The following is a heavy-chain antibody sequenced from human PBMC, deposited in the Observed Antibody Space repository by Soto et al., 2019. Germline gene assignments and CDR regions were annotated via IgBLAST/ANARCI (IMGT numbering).Heavy chain of an antibody. D-gene: IGHD3-10*01. Sequence: QVQLVQSGAEVKKPGSSVKVSCKASGGTFSSYTISWVRQAPGQGLEWMGRIIPILGIANYAQKFQGRVTITADKSTSTAYMELSRLRSEDTAVYYCARDADYGSEHYGMDVWGQGTTVTVSS. J-gene: IGHJ6*02. CDR3: ARDADYGSEHYGMDV. CDR1: GGTFSSYT. CDR2: IIPILGIA. V-gene: IGHV1-69*08.